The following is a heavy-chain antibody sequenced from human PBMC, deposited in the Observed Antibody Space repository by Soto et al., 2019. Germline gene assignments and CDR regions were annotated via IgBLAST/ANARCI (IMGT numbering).Heavy chain of an antibody. D-gene: IGHD3-10*02. CDR1: GLSLSTSGEA. J-gene: IGHJ5*02. CDR3: AHYVSTSPAGWFDP. Sequence: QITLKESGPTLVKPTQTLTLTCTFSGLSLSTSGEAVGWIRQPPGKALEWLALIYWDDDKRYNPTLKTRLTITKATPKNQVVLTLTNMDPVDTATYYCAHYVSTSPAGWFDPWGQGILVTVST. V-gene: IGHV2-5*02. CDR2: IYWDDDK.